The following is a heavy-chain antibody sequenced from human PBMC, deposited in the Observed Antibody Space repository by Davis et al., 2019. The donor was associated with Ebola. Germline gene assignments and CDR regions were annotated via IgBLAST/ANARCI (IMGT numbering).Heavy chain of an antibody. CDR2: ISSSSSYI. V-gene: IGHV3-21*01. Sequence: GGSLRLSCAASGFTFSSYSMNWVRQAPGKGLEWVSSISSSSSYIYYADSVKGRFTISRDNSKNTLYLQMNSLRAEDTAVYYCARAPHCGGGVCNGFHYYGMDVWGQGTTVTVSS. CDR3: ARAPHCGGGVCNGFHYYGMDV. CDR1: GFTFSSYS. D-gene: IGHD2-8*02. J-gene: IGHJ6*02.